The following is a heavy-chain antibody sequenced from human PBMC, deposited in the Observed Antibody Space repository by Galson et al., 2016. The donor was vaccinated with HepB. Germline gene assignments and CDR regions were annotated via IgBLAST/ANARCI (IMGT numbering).Heavy chain of an antibody. D-gene: IGHD7-27*01. V-gene: IGHV6-1*01. CDR2: TFYRSNWQN. CDR1: WDSVSSKSAG. CDR3: ARSYLLGRGFGW. Sequence: CAISWDSVSSKSAGWNWIRQSPSRGLEWLGRTFYRSNWQNDYAESVKSRITINPDTSKNQFSLQLNSVTPEDTAVYYCARSYLLGRGFGWWGQGTLVTVSS. J-gene: IGHJ4*02.